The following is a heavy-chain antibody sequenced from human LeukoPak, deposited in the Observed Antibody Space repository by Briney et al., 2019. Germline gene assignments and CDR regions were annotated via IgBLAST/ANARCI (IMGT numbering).Heavy chain of an antibody. CDR3: AKSSWSLFDP. V-gene: IGHV4-39*07. Sequence: PSETLSLTCTVSGDSISSRSYYWGWVRQPPGKGLEWIGNIFYSGSTYYSPSLKSRVTISLDTSRNQFSLKLSSVTAADTAVYYCAKSSWSLFDPWGQGTLVTVSS. D-gene: IGHD3-10*01. CDR1: GDSISSRSYY. J-gene: IGHJ5*02. CDR2: IFYSGST.